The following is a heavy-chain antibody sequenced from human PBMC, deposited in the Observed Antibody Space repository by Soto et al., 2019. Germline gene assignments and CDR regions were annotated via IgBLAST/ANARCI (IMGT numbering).Heavy chain of an antibody. CDR3: AKDHTYYDFWSGYFDY. CDR2: ISYDGSNK. V-gene: IGHV3-30*18. CDR1: GFTFSSYG. J-gene: IGHJ4*02. Sequence: QVQLVESGGGVVQPGRSLRLSCAASGFTFSSYGMHWVRQAPGKGLEWGAVISYDGSNKYYADSVKGRFTISRDNSKNTLYLQMNSLRAEDTAVYYCAKDHTYYDFWSGYFDYWGQGTLVTVSS. D-gene: IGHD3-3*01.